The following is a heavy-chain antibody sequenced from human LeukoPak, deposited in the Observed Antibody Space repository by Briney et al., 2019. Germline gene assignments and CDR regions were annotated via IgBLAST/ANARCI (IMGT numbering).Heavy chain of an antibody. Sequence: PGGSLRLSCAASGFTFSSYEMNWVRQAPGKGLEWVSSISSSSSYIYYADSVKGRFTISRDNAKNSLYLQMNSLRAEDTAVYYCARDPRNLDDFWSRQPSDYWGQGTLVTVSS. CDR1: GFTFSSYE. CDR3: ARDPRNLDDFWSRQPSDY. V-gene: IGHV3-21*01. D-gene: IGHD3-3*01. J-gene: IGHJ4*02. CDR2: ISSSSSYI.